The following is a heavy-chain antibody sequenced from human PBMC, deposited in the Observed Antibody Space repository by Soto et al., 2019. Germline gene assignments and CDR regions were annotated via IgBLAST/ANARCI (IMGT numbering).Heavy chain of an antibody. V-gene: IGHV3-33*01. CDR2: IWYDGSNK. CDR3: ARDFSSWDSFDY. D-gene: IGHD6-13*01. CDR1: GFTFSSYG. J-gene: IGHJ4*02. Sequence: QVQLVESGGGVVQPGRSLRLSCAASGFTFSSYGMHWVRQAPGKGLAWVAVIWYDGSNKYYADSVKGRFTISRDNSKNTLYLQMNSLRAEDTAVYYCARDFSSWDSFDYWGQGTLVTVSS.